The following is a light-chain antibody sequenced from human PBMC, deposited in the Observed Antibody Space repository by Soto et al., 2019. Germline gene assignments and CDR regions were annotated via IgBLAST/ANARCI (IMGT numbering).Light chain of an antibody. CDR1: QSVSTY. CDR3: QHRSNWPPTWT. J-gene: IGKJ1*01. Sequence: EIVLTQSPATLSLSPGERATLSCRASQSVSTYLAWYQQKPGQAPRLLIYDASKRATGIPARFSGSGSGTDFTLSITSLEPEDFGVYYCQHRSNWPPTWTFGQGTKVDIK. CDR2: DAS. V-gene: IGKV3-11*01.